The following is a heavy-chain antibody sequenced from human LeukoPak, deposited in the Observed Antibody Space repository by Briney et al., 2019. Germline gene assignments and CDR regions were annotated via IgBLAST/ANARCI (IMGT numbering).Heavy chain of an antibody. CDR1: GGTLIGYD. CDR2: INHSGST. J-gene: IGHJ5*02. D-gene: IGHD2/OR15-2a*01. CDR3: AMVLYHSGRPGP. Sequence: PSETQSLTCAVYGGTLIGYDWSWIRQPPGKGLEWIGEINHSGSTNYSPSLKSRVTISIDTSRNQFSLKVNSVTAADTAVYYCAMVLYHSGRPGPWGQGTLVTVSP. V-gene: IGHV4-34*08.